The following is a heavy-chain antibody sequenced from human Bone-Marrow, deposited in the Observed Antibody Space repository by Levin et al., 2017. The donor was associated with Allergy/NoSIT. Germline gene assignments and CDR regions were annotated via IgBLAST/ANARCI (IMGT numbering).Heavy chain of an antibody. CDR1: GLTFSSFW. Sequence: PGGSLRLSCAASGLTFSSFWMTWVRQAPGKGLEWVANIKQEGSEKHYVDSVKGRFTISRDNAKNSLYLQMNTLRAEDTAVYYCVKHRGALLTGYYYAMDVWGQGTTVTVSS. V-gene: IGHV3-7*01. CDR2: IKQEGSEK. CDR3: VKHRGALLTGYYYAMDV. J-gene: IGHJ6*02. D-gene: IGHD2-21*01.